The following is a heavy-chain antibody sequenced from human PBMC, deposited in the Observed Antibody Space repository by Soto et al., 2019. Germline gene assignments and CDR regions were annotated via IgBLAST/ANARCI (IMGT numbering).Heavy chain of an antibody. CDR2: ISGSDGKT. D-gene: IGHD3-3*01. J-gene: IGHJ4*02. CDR1: GFTFSGYA. Sequence: GGSLRLSCAASGFTFSGYALSWVRQAPGKGLEWVSTISGSDGKTFYADSVKGRFSISRDTSQSTLYLQMNSLRADDTAMYYCARWSYLDYWGQGTRVTV. CDR3: ARWSYLDY. V-gene: IGHV3-23*01.